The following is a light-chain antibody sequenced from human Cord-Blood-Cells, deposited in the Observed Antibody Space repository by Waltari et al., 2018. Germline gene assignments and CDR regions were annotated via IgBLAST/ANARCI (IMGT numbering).Light chain of an antibody. CDR3: QQSYSTLT. CDR1: QSISSY. J-gene: IGKJ4*01. Sequence: DIQMTQSPSSLSASVGDRVTITCRASQSISSYLNWYQQKPGKAPKLLIYAASSLQSGVPSRFSGSGFGTDFTLTIRSLQPEDFATYYCQQSYSTLTFGGGTKVEIK. V-gene: IGKV1-39*01. CDR2: AAS.